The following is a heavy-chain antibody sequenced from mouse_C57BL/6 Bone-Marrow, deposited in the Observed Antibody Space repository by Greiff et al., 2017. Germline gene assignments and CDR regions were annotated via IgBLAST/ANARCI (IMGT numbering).Heavy chain of an antibody. CDR1: GYSFTSYY. CDR2: IYPGSGNT. J-gene: IGHJ2*01. CDR3: ARPFITTVVERDD. V-gene: IGHV1-66*01. D-gene: IGHD1-1*01. Sequence: QVQLQQSGPELVKPGASVKISCKASGYSFTSYYIHWVKQRPGQGLEWIGWIYPGSGNTKYNEKFKGKATLTADTSYSTAYMQLSSLRSEDSAVYYYARPFITTVVERDDWGKGTTLTVSS.